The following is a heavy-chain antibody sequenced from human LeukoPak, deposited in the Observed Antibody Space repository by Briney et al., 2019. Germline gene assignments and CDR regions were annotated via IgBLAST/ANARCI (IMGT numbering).Heavy chain of an antibody. D-gene: IGHD5-24*01. V-gene: IGHV1-69*01. CDR1: GCTFSSYA. J-gene: IGHJ4*02. Sequence: SVNVSCKASGCTFSSYAISWVRQAPGQGVEWMGGIIPIFGTANYAQKFQGRVTITADESTSTAYMELSSLRSEDTAVYYRARSRVEMATTSFDYWGQGTLVTVSS. CDR3: ARSRVEMATTSFDY. CDR2: IIPIFGTA.